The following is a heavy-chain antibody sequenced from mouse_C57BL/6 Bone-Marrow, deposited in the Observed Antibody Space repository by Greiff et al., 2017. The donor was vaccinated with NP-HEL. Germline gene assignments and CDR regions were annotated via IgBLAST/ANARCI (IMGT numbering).Heavy chain of an antibody. J-gene: IGHJ3*01. CDR3: TFSYYYGSSPAWFAY. Sequence: EVQLQQSGAELVRPGASVKLSCTASGFNIKDYYMHWVKQRPEQGLEWIGRIDPEDGDTEYAPKFQGKATMTADTSSNTAYLQLSSLTSEDTAVYYCTFSYYYGSSPAWFAYWGQGTLVTVSA. CDR2: IDPEDGDT. V-gene: IGHV14-1*01. CDR1: GFNIKDYY. D-gene: IGHD1-1*01.